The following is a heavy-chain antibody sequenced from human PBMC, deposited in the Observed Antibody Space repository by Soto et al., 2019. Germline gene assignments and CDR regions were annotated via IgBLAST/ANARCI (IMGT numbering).Heavy chain of an antibody. V-gene: IGHV4-34*01. J-gene: IGHJ5*02. CDR1: GGSVNGYY. CDR2: INHTGGT. Sequence: SETLSLTCAVYGGSVNGYYWKWIRQPPGKGLEWIGEINHTGGTHYNPSLKSRVTMSVDTSKNQFSLRLSSVTAADTAIYYCATRITVFGLLIPPFDPWGQGTLVTVSS. CDR3: ATRITVFGLLIPPFDP. D-gene: IGHD3-3*01.